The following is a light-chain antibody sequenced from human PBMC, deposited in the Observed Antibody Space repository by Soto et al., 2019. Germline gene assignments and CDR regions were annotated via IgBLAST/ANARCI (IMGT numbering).Light chain of an antibody. J-gene: IGKJ1*01. CDR3: QQYNSYFVT. CDR2: DAS. V-gene: IGKV1-33*01. CDR1: QDIRNY. Sequence: DLQMTQSPSSLSATVGSRVSITSRASQDIRNYLNLYQQKPGKAPQLLIYDASNLETGVPSRFSGSGSGTEFNFTISSLQPDDFATYYCQQYNSYFVTFGQGTKVDI.